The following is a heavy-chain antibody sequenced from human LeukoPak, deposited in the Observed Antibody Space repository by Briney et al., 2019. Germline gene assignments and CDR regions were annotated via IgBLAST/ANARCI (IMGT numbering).Heavy chain of an antibody. V-gene: IGHV3-53*01. J-gene: IGHJ4*02. CDR1: GFTVSSHY. D-gene: IGHD3-10*01. CDR2: IFGGGGT. CDR3: ASWPGAWYGEDY. Sequence: GGSLRLPCAASGFTVSSHYMAWVRQPPGKGLEWVSIIFGGGGTYYAGSVRGRFTISRDNSQNTLFLQMNSLRAEDTAVYYCASWPGAWYGEDYWGQGTRVTVSS.